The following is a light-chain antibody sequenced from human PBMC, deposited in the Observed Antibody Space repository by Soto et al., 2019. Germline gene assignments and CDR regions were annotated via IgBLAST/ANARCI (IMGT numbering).Light chain of an antibody. CDR3: QQYNDLST. J-gene: IGKJ4*01. CDR1: QTIGTW. Sequence: DIQMTHSPSTLSACVWDTVTITCRASQTIGTWLAWYQQKPAKAPKLLIYKASTLESGVPSRFSGSGSGTEFTLTISSLQADDFATYYCQQYNDLSTFGGGTKVDIK. CDR2: KAS. V-gene: IGKV1-5*03.